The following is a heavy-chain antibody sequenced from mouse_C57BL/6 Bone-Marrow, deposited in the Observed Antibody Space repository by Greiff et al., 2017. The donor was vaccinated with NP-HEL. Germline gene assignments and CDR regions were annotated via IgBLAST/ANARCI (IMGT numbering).Heavy chain of an antibody. Sequence: QVQLQQPGAELVMPGASVKLSCKASGYTFTSYWMHWVKQRPRQGLEWIGEIDPSDSYTNYNQKFKGKSTLTVDKSSSTAYMQLSSLTSEDSAVYYCARRENWGTGTTVTVSS. V-gene: IGHV1-69*01. CDR1: GYTFTSYW. CDR2: IDPSDSYT. J-gene: IGHJ1*03. CDR3: ARREN.